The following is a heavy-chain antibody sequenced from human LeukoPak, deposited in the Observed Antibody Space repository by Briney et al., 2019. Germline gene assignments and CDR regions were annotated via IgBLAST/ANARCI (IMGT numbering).Heavy chain of an antibody. Sequence: GGSLRLSCAASGFTFSSYAMSWVRQAPGKGLEWVSAISGSGGSTYYADSVKGRFTISRDNSKNTLYLQMNSLRAEDTAVYYCARRYDFWSGYSGEDTDYWGQGTLVTVSS. J-gene: IGHJ4*02. CDR3: ARRYDFWSGYSGEDTDY. CDR2: ISGSGGST. CDR1: GFTFSSYA. D-gene: IGHD3-3*01. V-gene: IGHV3-23*01.